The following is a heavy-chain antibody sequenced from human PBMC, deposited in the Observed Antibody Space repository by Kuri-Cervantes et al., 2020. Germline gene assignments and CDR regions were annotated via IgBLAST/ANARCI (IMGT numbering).Heavy chain of an antibody. Sequence: GESLKISCAASGFTFSSYAMHWVRQAPGKGLEWVAVISYDGSNKYYADSVKGRFTISRDNAKNSLYLQMNSLRAEDTALYYCAKNPLAAGGWFDPWGQGTLVTVSS. J-gene: IGHJ5*02. CDR1: GFTFSSYA. V-gene: IGHV3-30-3*02. CDR2: ISYDGSNK. D-gene: IGHD6-13*01. CDR3: AKNPLAAGGWFDP.